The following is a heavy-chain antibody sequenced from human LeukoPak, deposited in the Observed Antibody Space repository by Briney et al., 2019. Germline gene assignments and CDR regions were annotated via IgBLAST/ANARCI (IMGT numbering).Heavy chain of an antibody. Sequence: GGSLRLSCAASGFAFSSYAMSWVRQAPGKGLEWVSVTSGSGGNPCYADSVRGRFTISRDNSKNTVYLHMKSLRAEDTALYYCGKETGIILVRGAVDYWGQGTLVTVSS. D-gene: IGHD3-10*01. CDR1: GFAFSSYA. J-gene: IGHJ4*02. CDR3: GKETGIILVRGAVDY. CDR2: TSGSGGNP. V-gene: IGHV3-23*01.